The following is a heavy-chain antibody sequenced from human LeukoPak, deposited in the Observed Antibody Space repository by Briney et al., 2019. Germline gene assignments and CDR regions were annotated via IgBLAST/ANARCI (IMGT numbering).Heavy chain of an antibody. CDR3: AKDPAYSRSSWYGWFDP. CDR1: GFTFSSYA. J-gene: IGHJ5*02. CDR2: ISGSGGST. V-gene: IGHV3-23*01. Sequence: SGVSLRLSCAASGFTFSSYAMSWVRQAPGKGLEWVSAISGSGGSTYYADSVKGRFTISRDNSKNTLYLQMNSLRADDTAVYYCAKDPAYSRSSWYGWFDPWGQGTLVTVSS. D-gene: IGHD6-13*01.